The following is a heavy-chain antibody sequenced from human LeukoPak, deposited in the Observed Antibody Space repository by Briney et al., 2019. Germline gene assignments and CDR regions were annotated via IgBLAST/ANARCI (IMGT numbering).Heavy chain of an antibody. J-gene: IGHJ6*02. CDR2: MYYSGST. CDR3: ASGSSTVKFYYGIDV. CDR1: GGSISSYY. V-gene: IGHV4-59*01. D-gene: IGHD4-17*01. Sequence: SETLSLTCTVSGGSISSYYWSWIRQAPGRGLEWIGYMYYSGSTNYNPSLKNRVTISVDTSKNQFSLKLTSVTAADTAVYYCASGSSTVKFYYGIDVWGRGTMVTVSS.